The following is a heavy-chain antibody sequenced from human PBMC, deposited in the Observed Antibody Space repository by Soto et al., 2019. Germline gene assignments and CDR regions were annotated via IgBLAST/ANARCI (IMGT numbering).Heavy chain of an antibody. D-gene: IGHD6-19*01. CDR3: AKGVPGIAVAGTGYFQH. V-gene: IGHV3-30*18. J-gene: IGHJ1*01. CDR2: ISYDGSNN. CDR1: GFTFSSYG. Sequence: GGSLRLSCADSGFTFSSYGMHWVRQAPGKGLEWVAHISYDGSNNNYADSVKGRFTISRDNSKNTLYLQMNSLRAEDTAVYYCAKGVPGIAVAGTGYFQHWGQGTLVTVSS.